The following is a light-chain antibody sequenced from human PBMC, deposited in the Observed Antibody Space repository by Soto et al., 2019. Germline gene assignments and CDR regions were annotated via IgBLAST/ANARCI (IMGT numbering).Light chain of an antibody. CDR1: PSNIGSNT. Sequence: QLVLTQPPSASGTPGQRVTISCSGSPSNIGSNTVSWYQQFSGSAPRLIMYGDYRRPSGVPDRFSGSKSGNTASLTVSGLQTEDEADYYCNSYAGSNSFVFGTGTKVTVL. CDR2: GDY. CDR3: NSYAGSNSFV. V-gene: IGLV1-44*01. J-gene: IGLJ1*01.